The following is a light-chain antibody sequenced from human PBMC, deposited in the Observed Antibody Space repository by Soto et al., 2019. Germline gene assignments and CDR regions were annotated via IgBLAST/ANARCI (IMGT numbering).Light chain of an antibody. CDR2: SNN. CDR3: AAWDDSLNVL. V-gene: IGLV1-44*01. CDR1: SSNIGSNT. J-gene: IGLJ2*01. Sequence: QSVLTQPPSASGTPGQGVTISCSGSSSNIGSNTVNWYQQLPGTAPKLLIYSNNQRPSGVPDRFSGSKSGTSASLAISGLQSEDEADYYCAAWDDSLNVLFGGGTKVTVL.